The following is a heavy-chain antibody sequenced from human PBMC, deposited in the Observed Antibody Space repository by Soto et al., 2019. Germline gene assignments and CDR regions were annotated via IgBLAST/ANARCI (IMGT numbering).Heavy chain of an antibody. CDR1: GFTFSNAW. Sequence: EVQLVESGGGLVKPGGSLRLSCAASGFTFSNAWMNWVRQAPGKGLEWVGRIKSKTDDGTTDYAAPVKGRFTISRDDSKNTLYLQMNSLKTEDTAVYYCTTESRDSSSWVYYYGMDVWGQGTTVTVSS. J-gene: IGHJ6*02. CDR3: TTESRDSSSWVYYYGMDV. CDR2: IKSKTDDGTT. D-gene: IGHD6-13*01. V-gene: IGHV3-15*07.